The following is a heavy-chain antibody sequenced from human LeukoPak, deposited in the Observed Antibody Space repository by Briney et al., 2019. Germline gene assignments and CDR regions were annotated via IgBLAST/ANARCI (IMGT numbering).Heavy chain of an antibody. CDR1: GFTFSNYW. CDR2: IKRDGSEE. Sequence: GSLRLSCAASGFTFSNYWMTWVRQAPGKGLEWVATIKRDGSEEYYVDSVKGRFTISRDNAKNSLYVQMNSLRAEDTAVYYCARTTVADYWGQGTLVTVSS. V-gene: IGHV3-7*01. D-gene: IGHD4-17*01. J-gene: IGHJ4*02. CDR3: ARTTVADY.